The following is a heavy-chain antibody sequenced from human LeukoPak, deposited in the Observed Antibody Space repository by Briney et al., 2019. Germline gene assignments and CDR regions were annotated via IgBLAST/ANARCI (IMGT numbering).Heavy chain of an antibody. CDR3: ARDRYGSGSTLAGY. V-gene: IGHV1-18*01. CDR2: ISAYNGNT. J-gene: IGHJ4*02. D-gene: IGHD3-10*01. Sequence: GASVKVSCKASGYTFTSYGISWVRQAPGQGLEWMGWISAYNGNTNYVQKLQGRVTMTTDTSTSTAYMELRSLRSDDTAVYYCARDRYGSGSTLAGYWGQGTLVTVSS. CDR1: GYTFTSYG.